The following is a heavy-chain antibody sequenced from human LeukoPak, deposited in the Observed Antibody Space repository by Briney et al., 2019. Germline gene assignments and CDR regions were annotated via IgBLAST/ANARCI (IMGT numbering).Heavy chain of an antibody. CDR3: ARDGRVGAFDI. CDR1: GFTFSSYE. Sequence: PGGSLRLSCAASGFTFSSYEMNWVRQAPGKGLEWVSYISSSGSTIYYADSVKGRFTISRDNAKNSLYLQMNSLRAEDTAVYYCARDGRVGAFDIWGQGTMVTVSS. CDR2: ISSSGSTI. J-gene: IGHJ3*02. D-gene: IGHD3/OR15-3a*01. V-gene: IGHV3-48*03.